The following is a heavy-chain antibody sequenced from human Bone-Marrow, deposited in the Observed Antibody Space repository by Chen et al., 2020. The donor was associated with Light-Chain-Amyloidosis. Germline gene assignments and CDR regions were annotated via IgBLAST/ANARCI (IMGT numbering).Heavy chain of an antibody. V-gene: IGHV5-51*01. D-gene: IGHD2-21*01. CDR3: ARRRDGYNFDY. Sequence: SGPEVKKPGESLKISCKGSGYTFPNYWIGWVRQMPGKGLEWMGVIYPDDSDARYSPSFEGQVTISADKSITXAXXXXXXXXASXXXMYYCARRRDGYNFDYWGQGTLVTVSS. J-gene: IGHJ4*02. CDR1: GYTFPNYW. CDR2: IYPDDSDA.